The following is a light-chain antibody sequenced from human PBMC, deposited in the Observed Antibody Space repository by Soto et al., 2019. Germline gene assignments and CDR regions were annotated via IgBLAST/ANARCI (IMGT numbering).Light chain of an antibody. CDR2: GAS. CDR1: QSVRSN. V-gene: IGKV3-15*01. Sequence: EIVMTQSPATLSVSPGERATLSCRASQSVRSNLAWYQQKPGQAPRLLIYGASTRATGIPARFSGSGSGTKFTLTISSLQSEDFAVYYCQQYNNWPPAYTFGQGTKLEIK. CDR3: QQYNNWPPAYT. J-gene: IGKJ2*01.